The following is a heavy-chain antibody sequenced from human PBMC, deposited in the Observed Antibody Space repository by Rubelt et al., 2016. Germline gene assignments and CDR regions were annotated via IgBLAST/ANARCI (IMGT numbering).Heavy chain of an antibody. D-gene: IGHD1-1*01. V-gene: IGHV1-3*01. J-gene: IGHJ6*02. CDR2: INAGNGNT. Sequence: QVQLVQSGAEVKKPGASVKVSCKASGYTFTSYAMHWVRQAPGQRLEWMGWINAGNGNTKYSPKFQGRVTITRDTSASTAYMELSSLRSEDTAVYYCARGSQRGQQERTMDVWGQGTTVTVSS. CDR3: ARGSQRGQQERTMDV. CDR1: GYTFTSYA.